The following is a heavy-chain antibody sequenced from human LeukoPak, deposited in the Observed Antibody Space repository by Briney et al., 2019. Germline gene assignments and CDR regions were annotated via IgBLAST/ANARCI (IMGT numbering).Heavy chain of an antibody. D-gene: IGHD6-19*01. Sequence: PGGSLRLSCAASGFTFSSYAMHWVRQAPGKGLEYVSSIRTNGGSTYYGNSVKGRFTISRDNAKNTLYLQMNSLRAEDTAVYYCARGGTGGQWLMYYYYMDVWGKGTTVTVSS. V-gene: IGHV3-64*01. CDR3: ARGGTGGQWLMYYYYMDV. CDR1: GFTFSSYA. CDR2: IRTNGGST. J-gene: IGHJ6*03.